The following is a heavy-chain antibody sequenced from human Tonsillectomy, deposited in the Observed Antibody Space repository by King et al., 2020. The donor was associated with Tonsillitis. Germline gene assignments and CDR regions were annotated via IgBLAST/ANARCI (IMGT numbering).Heavy chain of an antibody. J-gene: IGHJ4*02. CDR2: INPNSGDT. V-gene: IGHV1-2*02. Sequence: QLVQSGAEVKKPGASVRVSCKASGYTFNGYYIHWVRQAPGQGLEWMGWINPNSGDTNHAQRFQGRVAMTRDTSISTAYLELTRLRSDDTAVYYCARGDYDLLTGYYLHYHFDYWGQGTLVTASS. CDR1: GYTFNGYY. CDR3: ARGDYDLLTGYYLHYHFDY. D-gene: IGHD3-9*01.